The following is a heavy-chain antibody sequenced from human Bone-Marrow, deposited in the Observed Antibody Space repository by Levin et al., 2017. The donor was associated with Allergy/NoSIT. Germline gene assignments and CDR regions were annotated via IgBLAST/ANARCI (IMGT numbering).Heavy chain of an antibody. D-gene: IGHD4-17*01. Sequence: GGSLRLSCAASGFIFSRYWMHWVRQVPGKGLEWVSRTNEDGSIKTYADSVRDRFTISRDNVKNTLYLQMNSLRAEDTAVYYCARDLLGADDYWGQGTLVTVTS. CDR3: ARDLLGADDY. CDR1: GFIFSRYW. CDR2: TNEDGSIK. V-gene: IGHV3-74*01. J-gene: IGHJ4*02.